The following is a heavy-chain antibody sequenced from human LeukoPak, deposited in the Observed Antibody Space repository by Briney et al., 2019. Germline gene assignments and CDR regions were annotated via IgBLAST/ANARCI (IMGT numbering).Heavy chain of an antibody. Sequence: SVKVSCKASGGTFSSYAISWVRQAPGQGLEWMGRIIPILGIANYAQKFQGRVTITADKSTSTAYMELSSLRSEDTAVYYCARAPYDIPDLDYWGQGILVTVSS. CDR2: IIPILGIA. D-gene: IGHD3-9*01. J-gene: IGHJ4*02. CDR3: ARAPYDIPDLDY. CDR1: GGTFSSYA. V-gene: IGHV1-69*04.